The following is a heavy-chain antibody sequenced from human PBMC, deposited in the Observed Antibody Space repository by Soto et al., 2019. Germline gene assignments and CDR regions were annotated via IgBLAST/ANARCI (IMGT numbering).Heavy chain of an antibody. CDR1: GYSFTSYW. V-gene: IGHV5-51*01. CDR3: ASTSVEYSSSWYSGDAFDI. Sequence: GESLKISCKGSGYSFTSYWIGWVRQMPGKGLEWMGIIYPGDSDTRYSPSFQGQVTISADKSISTAYLQWSSLKASDTAMYYCASTSVEYSSSWYSGDAFDIWGQGTMVTVSS. CDR2: IYPGDSDT. D-gene: IGHD6-13*01. J-gene: IGHJ3*02.